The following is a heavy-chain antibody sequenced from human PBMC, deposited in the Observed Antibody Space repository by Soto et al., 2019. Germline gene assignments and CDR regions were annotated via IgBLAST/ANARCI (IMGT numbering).Heavy chain of an antibody. Sequence: EVQLLESGGGLVQPGGSLRLSCAASGFTFSSYVRSWVRQAPGKGLEWVSSISDSGDGTYNADSVKGRFTISRDNSKNTLYLQMNSLRAEDTAVYFCATLSSGDLGDYWGQGTLVSVSA. V-gene: IGHV3-23*01. CDR2: ISDSGDGT. CDR1: GFTFSSYV. CDR3: ATLSSGDLGDY. J-gene: IGHJ4*02. D-gene: IGHD3-22*01.